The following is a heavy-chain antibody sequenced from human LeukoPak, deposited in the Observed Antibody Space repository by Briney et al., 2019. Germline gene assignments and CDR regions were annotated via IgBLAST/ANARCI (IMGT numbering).Heavy chain of an antibody. CDR3: AKDPYGYTSGWYHGMDV. J-gene: IGHJ6*02. CDR2: ISFDERYE. V-gene: IGHV3-30*02. Sequence: PGGSLRLSCTASGITFRSNGMHWVRQAPGKGLEWVAFISFDERYEDYADSVKGRFTISRDNSKSTLYLQMNSLRAEDTAVYYCAKDPYGYTSGWYHGMDVWGQGTTVTVSS. CDR1: GITFRSNG. D-gene: IGHD6-19*01.